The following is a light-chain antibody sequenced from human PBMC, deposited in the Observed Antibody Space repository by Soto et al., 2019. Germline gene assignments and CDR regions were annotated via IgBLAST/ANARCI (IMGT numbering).Light chain of an antibody. J-gene: IGLJ1*01. CDR3: SSYTTSNTYV. CDR2: EVN. V-gene: IGLV2-14*01. Sequence: QSALTQPASVSGSPGQSITISCTGTSSDAGGYNYVSWYQQHPGKAPKLMIYEVNNRPSGVSNRFSGSKSGNTASLTISGLQAEDEADYYCSSYTTSNTYVFGTGTKVTVL. CDR1: SSDAGGYNY.